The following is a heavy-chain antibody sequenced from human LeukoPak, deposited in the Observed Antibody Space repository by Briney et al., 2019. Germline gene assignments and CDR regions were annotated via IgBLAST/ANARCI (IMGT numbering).Heavy chain of an antibody. CDR1: GGSVNSGNYY. V-gene: IGHV4-61*02. Sequence: PSETLSLTCTVSGGSVNSGNYYWTWIRQPAGKRLEWIGRIYTSGSTNYNPSPKSRVTISIDASKNQFSLRLSSVTAADTAVYYCTRGGELMNFWGQGTLVTVSS. D-gene: IGHD1-26*01. CDR2: IYTSGST. CDR3: TRGGELMNF. J-gene: IGHJ4*02.